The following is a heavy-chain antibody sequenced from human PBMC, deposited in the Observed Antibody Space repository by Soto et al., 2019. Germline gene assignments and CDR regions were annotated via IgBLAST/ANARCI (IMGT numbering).Heavy chain of an antibody. Sequence: QVQLQESGPGLVKPSQTLSLTCTVSGGSISSGGYYWSWIRQHPGKGLEWIGSIYYSGSTYYNPSRRGRVTISVDPSKNAFSLNLCSVTSADPAVYSCARRVLHWGQGTLVTVSS. CDR2: IYYSGST. V-gene: IGHV4-31*03. D-gene: IGHD3-16*01. CDR1: GGSISSGGYY. J-gene: IGHJ4*02. CDR3: ARRVLH.